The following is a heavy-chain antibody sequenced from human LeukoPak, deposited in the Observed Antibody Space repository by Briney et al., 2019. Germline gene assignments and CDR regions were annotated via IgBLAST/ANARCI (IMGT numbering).Heavy chain of an antibody. J-gene: IGHJ4*02. V-gene: IGHV3-30*03. CDR2: ISYDGSDK. CDR1: GFTFSSYG. Sequence: GGSLRLSCAASGFTFSSYGMHWFRQAPGKGLEWVALISYDGSDKYYADSVKGRFTISRDNAKNTLYLQMNSLRVEDTAVYYCGRALGSPLDYWGQGTLGTVSA. D-gene: IGHD1-26*01. CDR3: GRALGSPLDY.